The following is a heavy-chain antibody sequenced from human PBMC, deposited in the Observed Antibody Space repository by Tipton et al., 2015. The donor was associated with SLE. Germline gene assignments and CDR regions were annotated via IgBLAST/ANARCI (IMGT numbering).Heavy chain of an antibody. J-gene: IGHJ5*02. CDR3: ARVGAASGARYFDP. Sequence: SLRLSCAASGLTFSSHSMNWVRQAPGKGLEWVSYISSSSNTIHYADSVTGRFTISRDNAKNSLFLQMNSLRAEDTAVYYCARVGAASGARYFDPWGQGMLVTVSS. D-gene: IGHD3-16*01. CDR1: GLTFSSHS. CDR2: ISSSSNTI. V-gene: IGHV3-48*04.